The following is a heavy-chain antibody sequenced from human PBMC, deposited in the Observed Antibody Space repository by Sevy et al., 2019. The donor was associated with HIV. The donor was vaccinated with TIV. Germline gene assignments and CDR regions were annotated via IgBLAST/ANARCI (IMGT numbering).Heavy chain of an antibody. D-gene: IGHD2-8*01. CDR3: AREGCTKPHDY. CDR1: GFTFAKYS. CDR2: FSFGCGRI. Sequence: GGSLRLSCAASGFTFAKYSMSWVRQAPGKGLEWVSIFSFGCGRINYADSVKGRFTISRDDSKNTLFLQMNSLRAEDTATYFCAREGCTKPHDYWGQGTLVTVSS. V-gene: IGHV3-23*01. J-gene: IGHJ4*02.